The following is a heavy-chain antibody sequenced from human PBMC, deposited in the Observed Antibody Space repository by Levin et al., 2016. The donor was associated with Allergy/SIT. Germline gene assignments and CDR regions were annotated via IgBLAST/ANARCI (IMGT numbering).Heavy chain of an antibody. CDR3: ARDRSSGWYRRYFDY. D-gene: IGHD6-19*01. CDR1: GYTFTSYG. J-gene: IGHJ4*02. CDR2: ISAYNGNT. Sequence: ASVKVSCKASGYTFTSYGISWVRQAPGQGLEWMGWISAYNGNTNYAQKLQGRVTMTTDTSTSTAYMELRSLRSDDTAVYYCARDRSSGWYRRYFDYWGQGNPGHRLL. V-gene: IGHV1-18*01.